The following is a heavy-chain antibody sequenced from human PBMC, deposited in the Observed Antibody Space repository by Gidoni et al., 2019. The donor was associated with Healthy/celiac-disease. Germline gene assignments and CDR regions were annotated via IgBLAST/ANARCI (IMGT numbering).Heavy chain of an antibody. CDR2: IKQDGSEK. Sequence: EVQLVESGGGLVQPGGSLRLSCAASGFTFSSYWMSWVRQAPGKGLEWVANIKQDGSEKYYVDSVKGRFTISRDNAKNSLYLQRNSLRAEDTAVYYCARGYSSSWYYFDYWGQGTLVTVSS. D-gene: IGHD6-13*01. V-gene: IGHV3-7*03. CDR3: ARGYSSSWYYFDY. J-gene: IGHJ4*02. CDR1: GFTFSSYW.